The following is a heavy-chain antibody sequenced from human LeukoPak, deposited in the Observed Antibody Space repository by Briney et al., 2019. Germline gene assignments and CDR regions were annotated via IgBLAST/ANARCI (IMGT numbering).Heavy chain of an antibody. D-gene: IGHD3-22*01. Sequence: GGSLRLSCAASGFTFSSYGMHWVRQAPGKGLEWVAFIRYDGSNKYYADSVKGRFTISRDNSKNTLYLQMNSLRAEDTAVYYCAKDREGYYDSSGPADYWGQGTLVTVSS. CDR3: AKDREGYYDSSGPADY. J-gene: IGHJ4*02. CDR2: IRYDGSNK. CDR1: GFTFSSYG. V-gene: IGHV3-30*02.